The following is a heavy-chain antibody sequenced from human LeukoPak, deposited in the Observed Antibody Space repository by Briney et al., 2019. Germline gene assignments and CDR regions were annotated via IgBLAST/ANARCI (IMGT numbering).Heavy chain of an antibody. J-gene: IGHJ4*02. CDR3: ARDGGNSWDY. V-gene: IGHV3-23*01. D-gene: IGHD6-13*01. Sequence: GGSLRLSCAASGFTFTVYAMSWVRQAPGKGLEWVSAISGSSDNTHFADSVKGRFTISRDNSKNTVSLQMNSLRAEDTAVYYCARDGGNSWDYWGQGTLVTVSS. CDR2: ISGSSDNT. CDR1: GFTFTVYA.